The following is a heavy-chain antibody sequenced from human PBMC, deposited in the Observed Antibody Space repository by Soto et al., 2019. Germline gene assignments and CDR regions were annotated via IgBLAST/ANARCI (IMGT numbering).Heavy chain of an antibody. CDR1: GGSVSSNSYS. D-gene: IGHD3-10*01. Sequence: SETLSLTCTVSGGSVSSNSYSWGWIRQSPGKGLEWIANIYASENTYYNPSLLSRVTISVDTSKNQFSLKLTSVTAADTGVYYCARETMVRVNYYYYGMDVWGQGTTVTVSS. CDR3: ARETMVRVNYYYYGMDV. J-gene: IGHJ6*02. CDR2: IYASENT. V-gene: IGHV4-39*02.